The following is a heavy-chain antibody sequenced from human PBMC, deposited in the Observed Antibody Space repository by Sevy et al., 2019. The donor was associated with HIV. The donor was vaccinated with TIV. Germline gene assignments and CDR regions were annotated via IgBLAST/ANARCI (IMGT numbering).Heavy chain of an antibody. Sequence: SETLSLTCTVSGYSISSGYYWGWIRQPPGKGLEWIGSIYHSGSTYYNPSLKSRVTISVDTSKNQFSLRLSSMTAADTAVYYCAHTGAIWENWFDPWGQGTLVTVSS. CDR2: IYHSGST. CDR1: GYSISSGYY. V-gene: IGHV4-38-2*02. CDR3: AHTGAIWENWFDP. D-gene: IGHD2-8*02. J-gene: IGHJ5*02.